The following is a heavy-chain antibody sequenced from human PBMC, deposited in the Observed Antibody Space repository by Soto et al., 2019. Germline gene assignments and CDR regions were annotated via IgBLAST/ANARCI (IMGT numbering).Heavy chain of an antibody. CDR1: GYTFTGYY. CDR3: ARDTTLSYGSRYYYYYGMDV. J-gene: IGHJ6*02. Sequence: GASVKVSCNASGYTFTGYYMHWVRQAPGQGLEWMGWINPNSGGTNYAQKFQGRVTMTRDTSISTAYMELSRLRSDDTAVYYCARDTTLSYGSRYYYYYGMDVWGQRTTVTVSS. V-gene: IGHV1-2*02. D-gene: IGHD3-10*01. CDR2: INPNSGGT.